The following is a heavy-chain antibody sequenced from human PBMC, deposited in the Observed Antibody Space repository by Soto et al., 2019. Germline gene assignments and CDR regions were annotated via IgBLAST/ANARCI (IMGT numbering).Heavy chain of an antibody. CDR3: ARSTVTKDYYYGMDV. CDR1: GYTFTGYY. V-gene: IGHV1-2*04. Sequence: ASVKVSCKASGYTFTGYYMHWVRQAPGKGLEWMGWINPNSGGTNYAQKFQSWVTMTRDTSISTAYMELSRLRSDDTAVYYCARSTVTKDYYYGMDVWGQGTTVTVSS. J-gene: IGHJ6*02. D-gene: IGHD4-17*01. CDR2: INPNSGGT.